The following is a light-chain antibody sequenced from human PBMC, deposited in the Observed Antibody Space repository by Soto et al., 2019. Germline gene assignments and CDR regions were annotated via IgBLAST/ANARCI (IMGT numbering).Light chain of an antibody. Sequence: ILMTQSPSSLSAFVGDRVTITCRASQDIGNFLAWYQQKPGKVPKLLIYKASSLESGVPSRFSGSGSGTEFTLTISSLQPDDFATYYCQQYNSYPWTFGQGTKVDIK. J-gene: IGKJ1*01. CDR1: QDIGNF. CDR2: KAS. V-gene: IGKV1-5*03. CDR3: QQYNSYPWT.